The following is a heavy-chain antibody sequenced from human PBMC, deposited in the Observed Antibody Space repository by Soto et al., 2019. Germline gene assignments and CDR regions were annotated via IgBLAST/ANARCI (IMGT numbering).Heavy chain of an antibody. CDR3: ALSGGIVATTNYYYYYGMEV. J-gene: IGHJ6*04. D-gene: IGHD5-12*01. CDR2: IIPIFGTA. CDR1: GGTFSSYA. Sequence: SVKISCKASGGTFSSYAISWVRQAPGQGLEWMGGIIPIFGTANYAQKFQGRVTITADKSTSTAYMELSSLRSEDTAVYYCALSGGIVATTNYYYYYGMEVWGKGTKVTVS. V-gene: IGHV1-69*06.